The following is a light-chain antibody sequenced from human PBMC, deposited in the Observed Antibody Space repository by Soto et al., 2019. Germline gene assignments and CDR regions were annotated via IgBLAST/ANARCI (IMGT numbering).Light chain of an antibody. Sequence: QSVLTQPPSASGTPGQRVTISCSGSSSNIGSNTVNWYQQLPGTAPKLLMYSNNQRPSGVPDRFSGSKSGTSASLAISGLQSEDEADYYCAAWDDSLNGNVFGTGTKLTVL. CDR2: SNN. J-gene: IGLJ1*01. V-gene: IGLV1-44*01. CDR1: SSNIGSNT. CDR3: AAWDDSLNGNV.